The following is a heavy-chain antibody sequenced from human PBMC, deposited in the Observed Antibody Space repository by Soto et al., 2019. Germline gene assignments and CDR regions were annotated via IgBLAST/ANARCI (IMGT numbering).Heavy chain of an antibody. CDR2: INAGNGNT. D-gene: IGHD3-16*01. CDR1: GYTFTSYA. Sequence: QVQLVQSGAEEKKPGASVKVSCKASGYTFTSYAMHWVRQAPGHRLEWMGWINAGNGNTKYSQKFQGRVTITRDTSASTAYMELSSLRSEDTAVYYCARGMLRGAANDYWGQGTLVTVSS. J-gene: IGHJ4*02. V-gene: IGHV1-3*05. CDR3: ARGMLRGAANDY.